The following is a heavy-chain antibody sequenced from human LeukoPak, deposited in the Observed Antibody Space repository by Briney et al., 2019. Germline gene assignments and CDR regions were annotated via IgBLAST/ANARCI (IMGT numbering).Heavy chain of an antibody. CDR2: IYTSGST. V-gene: IGHV4-4*07. Sequence: SETLSLTCTVSGGSISYFYWSWIRQPAGKGLEWIGRIYTSGSTNYNPSLKSRVTMSVDTSKKQFSLKLSSVTAADTAVYYCARAKLENTVTTFYYYYMDVWGKGTTVTVSS. CDR3: ARAKLENTVTTFYYYYMDV. CDR1: GGSISYFY. D-gene: IGHD4-17*01. J-gene: IGHJ6*03.